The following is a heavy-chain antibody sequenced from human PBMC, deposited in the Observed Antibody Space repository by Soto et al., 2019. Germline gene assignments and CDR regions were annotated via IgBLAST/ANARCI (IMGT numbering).Heavy chain of an antibody. CDR2: IYDSGST. D-gene: IGHD3-10*01. CDR3: ARDFTSNYYYGSRSGAFDL. J-gene: IGHJ5*02. V-gene: IGHV4-61*01. Sequence: SSETMSLTCTVSGGSVSSGSYYGSWIRQPPGKGLEWIGYIYDSGSTNYNPPLKSRVTISVDTSKNQFSLKLSSVTAADTAVYYCARDFTSNYYYGSRSGAFDLWGQGTLVTVS. CDR1: GGSVSSGSYY.